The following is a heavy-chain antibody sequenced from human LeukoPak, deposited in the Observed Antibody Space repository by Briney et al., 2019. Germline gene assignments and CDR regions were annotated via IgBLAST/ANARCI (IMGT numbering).Heavy chain of an antibody. CDR3: ARGHYDFWSGYYRPFDY. Sequence: LVASVKVSCKASGYTFTSYDINWVRQATGQGLEWMGWMNPNSGNTGYAQKFQGRVTMTRNTSISTAYMELSSLRSEDTAVYYCARGHYDFWSGYYRPFDYWGQGTLVTVSS. CDR1: GYTFTSYD. J-gene: IGHJ4*02. CDR2: MNPNSGNT. D-gene: IGHD3-3*01. V-gene: IGHV1-8*01.